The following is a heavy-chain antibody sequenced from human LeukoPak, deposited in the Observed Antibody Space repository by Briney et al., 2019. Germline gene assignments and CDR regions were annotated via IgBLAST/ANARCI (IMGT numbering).Heavy chain of an antibody. D-gene: IGHD1-26*01. V-gene: IGHV4-4*07. CDR2: VYSSGSP. CDR1: GGSISSYF. CDR3: ARVGGSFRLDAFDI. Sequence: SETLSLTCTVSGGSISSYFWSWVRQPAGERLEWIGRVYSSGSPNYNPSLKSRITMSIDISKNQFSLKLNSLTAADTAVYYCARVGGSFRLDAFDIWGQGTMVTVSS. J-gene: IGHJ3*02.